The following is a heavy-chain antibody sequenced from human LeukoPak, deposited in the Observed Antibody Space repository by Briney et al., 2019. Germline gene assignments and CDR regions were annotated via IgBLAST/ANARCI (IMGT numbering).Heavy chain of an antibody. CDR2: IYYSGST. V-gene: IGHV4-31*03. Sequence: SQTLSLTCTVSGGSISSGGYYWSWIRQHPGKGLEWIGYIYYSGSTYYNPSLKSRVTISVDTSKNQFSLKLSSVTAADTAVYYCARLPHSSSWYMRWFDPWGQGTLVTVSS. CDR1: GGSISSGGYY. J-gene: IGHJ5*02. CDR3: ARLPHSSSWYMRWFDP. D-gene: IGHD6-13*01.